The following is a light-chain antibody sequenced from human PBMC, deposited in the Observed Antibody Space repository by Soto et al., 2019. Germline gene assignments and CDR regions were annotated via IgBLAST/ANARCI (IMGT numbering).Light chain of an antibody. CDR2: DVT. V-gene: IGLV2-11*01. Sequence: QSVLTQPRSVSGSPGQSATISCTGTSNDVGGYNYVTWYQHHPGKAPKLMIYDVTKRPSGVPDRFSGSKSGNTASLTISGLQAEDEADYYCCSYAGSFTYVVFGGGTKLTVL. CDR3: CSYAGSFTYVV. J-gene: IGLJ2*01. CDR1: SNDVGGYNY.